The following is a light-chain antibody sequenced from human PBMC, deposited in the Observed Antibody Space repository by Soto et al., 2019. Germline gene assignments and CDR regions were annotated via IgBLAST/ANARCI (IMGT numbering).Light chain of an antibody. CDR3: SSYAGTHIV. V-gene: IGLV2-8*01. Sequence: QSALTQPPSASGSPGQSVTISCTGTSSDVGGYNYVSWYQQHPGKAPKLMIYDVSSRPSGVPDRFSGSKSGNTASLTVSGLQAEYEADYYCSSYAGTHIVFGTGTKLTVL. J-gene: IGLJ1*01. CDR2: DVS. CDR1: SSDVGGYNY.